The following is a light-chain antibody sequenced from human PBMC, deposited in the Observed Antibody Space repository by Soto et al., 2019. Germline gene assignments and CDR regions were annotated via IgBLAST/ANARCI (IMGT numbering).Light chain of an antibody. CDR1: RSVNSN. CDR3: QQYNVWPLT. J-gene: IGKJ4*01. V-gene: IGKV3-15*01. CDR2: VAS. Sequence: EIVMTQSPVTLSVSPGDRATLSCRASRSVNSNLAWYQQKPGQTPKLLTYVASTRATGIPARFSGSGSGTEFTLTISSLQSEDFAVYYCQQYNVWPLTFGGGTKVEFK.